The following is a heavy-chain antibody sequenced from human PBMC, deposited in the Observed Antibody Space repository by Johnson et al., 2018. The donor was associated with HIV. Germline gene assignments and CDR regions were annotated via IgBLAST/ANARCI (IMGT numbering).Heavy chain of an antibody. CDR2: ISYDGSDK. J-gene: IGHJ3*02. CDR3: ARDRTGGSYPRAFDI. Sequence: QVQLVESGGGVVQPGRSLRLSCAASGFTFSSYAMHWVRQAPGKGLEWVAVISYDGSDKDYADSVKGRFTISRDSSKNTLYLQMNSLRAEDTALYYCARDRTGGSYPRAFDIWGQGTMVTVSS. V-gene: IGHV3-30*04. CDR1: GFTFSSYA. D-gene: IGHD1-26*01.